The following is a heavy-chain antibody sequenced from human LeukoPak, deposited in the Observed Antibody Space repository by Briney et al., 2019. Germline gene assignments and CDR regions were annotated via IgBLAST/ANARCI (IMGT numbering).Heavy chain of an antibody. V-gene: IGHV1-18*01. Sequence: ASVKVSCKASGYTFTNFGITWVRQAPGQGLEWMGWISAYNGNTKYAQNLQGRVTMTTDTSTSTAYMELRSLTSVDTAIYYFARGGVVPATVSNWFDPWGQGTLVTVSS. CDR1: GYTFTNFG. J-gene: IGHJ5*02. CDR2: ISAYNGNT. CDR3: ARGGVVPATVSNWFDP. D-gene: IGHD2-2*01.